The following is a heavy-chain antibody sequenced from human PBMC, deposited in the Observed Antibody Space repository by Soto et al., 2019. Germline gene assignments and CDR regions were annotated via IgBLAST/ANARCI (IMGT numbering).Heavy chain of an antibody. J-gene: IGHJ4*02. D-gene: IGHD1-26*01. V-gene: IGHV3-30-3*01. CDR3: ATLGGSYRYFDY. CDR1: GFIFSSYA. Sequence: QVQLVESGGGVVQPGRSLRLSCAASGFIFSSYAMHWVRQAPGKGLEWVAVISYDGSNKYYADSVKGRFTISRDNSKNTLYLQMNSLRAEDTAVYYCATLGGSYRYFDYWGQGTLVTVSS. CDR2: ISYDGSNK.